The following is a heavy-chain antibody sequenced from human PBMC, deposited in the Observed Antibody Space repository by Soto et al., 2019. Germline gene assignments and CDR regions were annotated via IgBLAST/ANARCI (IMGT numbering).Heavy chain of an antibody. J-gene: IGHJ2*01. CDR2: ISGSGGST. CDR1: GFTFNSYA. Sequence: EVQLLESGGGLVQPGGSLRLSCAASGFTFNSYAMSWVRQAPGKGLEWVSAISGSGGSTYYADSVKGRFTISRDNSKNTLYLQMNSLRAEDTAVYYCAKGDGDVYWYFDLWGRGTLVTVSS. D-gene: IGHD4-17*01. V-gene: IGHV3-23*01. CDR3: AKGDGDVYWYFDL.